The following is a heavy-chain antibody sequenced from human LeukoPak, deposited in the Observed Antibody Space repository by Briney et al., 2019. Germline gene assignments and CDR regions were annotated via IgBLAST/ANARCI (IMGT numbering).Heavy chain of an antibody. CDR2: ISSSGGST. Sequence: GGSVRLSCAASGFTFSSYAMSWVRQAPGRGLEWVSVISSSGGSTYYADSVRGRFTISRDNSKNTLSLQMTSLRAEDTALYYCAKAIEQWLAPYDYWGQGTLVTVSS. J-gene: IGHJ4*02. CDR1: GFTFSSYA. D-gene: IGHD6-19*01. V-gene: IGHV3-23*01. CDR3: AKAIEQWLAPYDY.